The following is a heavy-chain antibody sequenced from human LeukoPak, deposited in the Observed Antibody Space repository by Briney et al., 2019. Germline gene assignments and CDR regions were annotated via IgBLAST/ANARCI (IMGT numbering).Heavy chain of an antibody. V-gene: IGHV1-2*02. J-gene: IGHJ4*02. CDR2: INPNSGGT. CDR3: ARAGGEGSSFDY. D-gene: IGHD6-13*01. Sequence: APVKVSCKASGYTFTGYYMHWVRQAPGQGLEWMGWINPNSGGTNYAQKFQGRVTMTRDTSISTAYMELSRLRSDDTAVYYCARAGGEGSSFDYWGQGTLVTVSS. CDR1: GYTFTGYY.